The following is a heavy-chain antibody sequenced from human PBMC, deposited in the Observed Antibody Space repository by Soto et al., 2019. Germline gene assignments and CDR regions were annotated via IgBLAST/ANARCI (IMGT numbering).Heavy chain of an antibody. CDR3: ARIIGYCRNNDCSWTFDI. J-gene: IGHJ3*02. CDR2: FYPGDSTS. D-gene: IGHD2-2*03. Sequence: VESLKISCKTSGYIFMSYWVACLLQKPGKVLEWMGTFYPGDSTSTYSPSFQGQVTISVDKSISTAYLHLSSLKASDTAMYYCARIIGYCRNNDCSWTFDIWGQGTTVTVSS. V-gene: IGHV5-51*01. CDR1: GYIFMSYW.